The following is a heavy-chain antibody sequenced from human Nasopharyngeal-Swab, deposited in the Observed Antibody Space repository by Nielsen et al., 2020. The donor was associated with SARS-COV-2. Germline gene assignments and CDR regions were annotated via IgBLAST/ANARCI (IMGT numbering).Heavy chain of an antibody. CDR2: IYPGRGGT. CDR1: GYTLNNYY. CDR3: ARRGRCSGSSCDMDV. D-gene: IGHD2-2*01. Sequence: ASVKVPRKASGYTLNNYYIHWVRLAPGHRLEWMGMIYPGRGGTTYAQKFQGRVTMTRDTSTSTVFMDLSSLRSEDTAVYYCARRGRCSGSSCDMDVWGQGTTVTVSS. J-gene: IGHJ6*02. V-gene: IGHV1-46*02.